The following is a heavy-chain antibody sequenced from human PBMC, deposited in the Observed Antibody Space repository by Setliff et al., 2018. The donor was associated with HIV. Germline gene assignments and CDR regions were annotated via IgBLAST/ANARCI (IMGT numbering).Heavy chain of an antibody. V-gene: IGHV1-3*01. CDR1: GYTFTNYA. D-gene: IGHD5-18*01. J-gene: IGHJ4*02. CDR2: INAGNGNT. CDR3: ARTLPQYTNLFDY. Sequence: ASVKVSCKASGYTFTNYAMHWLRQAPGQRLEWMGWINAGNGNTRYSQEFQGRVTMTRDTSISTAYMELSSLTSEDTAVYWCARTLPQYTNLFDYWGQGTLVTVSS.